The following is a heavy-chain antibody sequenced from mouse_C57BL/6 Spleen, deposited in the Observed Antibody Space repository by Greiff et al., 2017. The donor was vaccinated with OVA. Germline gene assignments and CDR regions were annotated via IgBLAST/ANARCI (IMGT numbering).Heavy chain of an antibody. J-gene: IGHJ2*01. CDR2: IYPRSGNT. Sequence: QVQLQQSGAELARPGASVKLSCKASGYTFTSYGISWVKQRTGQGLGWIGEIYPRSGNTYYNEKFKGKATLTADKSSSTAYMELRSLTSEDSAVYFCARGRSNYFDYWGQGTTLTVSS. CDR3: ARGRSNYFDY. D-gene: IGHD5-1*01. CDR1: GYTFTSYG. V-gene: IGHV1-81*01.